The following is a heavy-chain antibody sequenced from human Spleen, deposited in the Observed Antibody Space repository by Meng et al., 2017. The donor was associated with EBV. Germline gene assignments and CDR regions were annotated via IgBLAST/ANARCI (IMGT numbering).Heavy chain of an antibody. CDR2: MNPNSGNT. CDR3: STYGGTDFDY. CDR1: GYTFTNYD. V-gene: IGHV1-8*01. D-gene: IGHD4-23*01. J-gene: IGHJ4*02. Sequence: QVQLVQSGGEVKKPGAAVKVSYKASGYTFTNYDINWVRQATGQGLEWMGWMNPNSGNTGSAQKFQGRVTITRNTSISTAYMELSSLKSEDTAVYYCSTYGGTDFDYWGLGTLVTVSS.